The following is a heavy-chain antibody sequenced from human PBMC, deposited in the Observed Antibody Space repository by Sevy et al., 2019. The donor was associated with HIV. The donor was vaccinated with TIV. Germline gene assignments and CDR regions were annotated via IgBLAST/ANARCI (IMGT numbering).Heavy chain of an antibody. J-gene: IGHJ3*02. D-gene: IGHD6-13*01. CDR2: ISGSGGST. V-gene: IGHV3-23*01. CDR3: AKVSSLSSSWPGAFDI. CDR1: GFTFSSYA. Sequence: GGSLRLSCAASGFTFSSYAMSWVRQAPGKGLEWLSAISGSGGSTYYADSVKGRFTISRDNSKNTLYLQMNSLRAEDTAVYYCAKVSSLSSSWPGAFDIWGQGTMVTVSS.